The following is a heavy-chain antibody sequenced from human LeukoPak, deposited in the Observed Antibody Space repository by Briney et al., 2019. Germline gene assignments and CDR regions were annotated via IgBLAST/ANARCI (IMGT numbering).Heavy chain of an antibody. J-gene: IGHJ3*02. D-gene: IGHD6-19*01. CDR3: ARGPRAVAGIKFSGAFDI. CDR1: GGSISSYY. CDR2: IYYSGST. V-gene: IGHV4-59*01. Sequence: SETLSLTCTVSGGSISSYYWSWIRQPPGKGLEWIGYIYYSGSTNYNPSLKSRVTISVDTSKNQFSLKLSSVTAADTAVYYCARGPRAVAGIKFSGAFDIWGQGTMVTVSS.